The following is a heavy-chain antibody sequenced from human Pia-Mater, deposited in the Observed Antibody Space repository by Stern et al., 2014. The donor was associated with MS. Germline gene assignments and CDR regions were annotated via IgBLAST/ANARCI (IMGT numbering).Heavy chain of an antibody. CDR3: ARKGAIVPAAIENWFDS. CDR1: GGSISSGGYF. CDR2: IYQSGSN. D-gene: IGHD2-2*01. J-gene: IGHJ5*01. Sequence: VQLVESGPGLVKPSQTLSLTCTVSGGSISSGGYFWSWIRQHPGKGLEWIGFIYQSGSNYSNPSLQSRLTISVDTSKNQFSLNLSSVTAADTAVYYCARKGAIVPAAIENWFDSWGQGTLVTVSS. V-gene: IGHV4-31*03.